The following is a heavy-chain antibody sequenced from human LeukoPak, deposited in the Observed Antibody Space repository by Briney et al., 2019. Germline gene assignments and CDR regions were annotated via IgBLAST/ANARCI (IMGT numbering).Heavy chain of an antibody. CDR3: ARLDGDYYFDY. Sequence: PSETLSLTCTVSGGSISSSSYYWGWIRQHTGKGLEWIGYIDYSGSTYYNPSLKSRVTISVDTSKNQFSLNLSSVTAADTAVYYCARLDGDYYFDYWGQGTLVTVSS. J-gene: IGHJ4*02. V-gene: IGHV4-31*03. D-gene: IGHD4-17*01. CDR2: IDYSGST. CDR1: GGSISSSSYY.